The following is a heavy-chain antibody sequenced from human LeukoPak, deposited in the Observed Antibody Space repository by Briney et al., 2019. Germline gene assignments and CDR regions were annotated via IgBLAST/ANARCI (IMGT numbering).Heavy chain of an antibody. V-gene: IGHV3-23*01. CDR3: AKGPITMIVVVIASSYYFDY. Sequence: PGGSLRLSCAASGFTFSSYAMSGVRQAPGKGLEWVSAISGSGGSTYYADSVKGRFTISRDNSKNTLYLQMNSLRAEDTAVYYCAKGPITMIVVVIASSYYFDYWGQGTLVTVSS. CDR1: GFTFSSYA. J-gene: IGHJ4*02. D-gene: IGHD3-22*01. CDR2: ISGSGGST.